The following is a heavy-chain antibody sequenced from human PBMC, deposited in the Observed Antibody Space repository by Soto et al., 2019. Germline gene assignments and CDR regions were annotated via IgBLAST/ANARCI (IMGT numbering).Heavy chain of an antibody. Sequence: GGSLRLSCAASGFTFSIYSMNWVRQAPGKGLEWVSYIMPGSSHIFYADSVKGRFTISRDNAKNSLYLEMDSLRAEDTAVYYCARGPYSSSWYYVWLDSWGQGTLVTV. CDR2: IMPGSSHI. D-gene: IGHD6-13*01. V-gene: IGHV3-21*05. CDR3: ARGPYSSSWYYVWLDS. J-gene: IGHJ5*01. CDR1: GFTFSIYS.